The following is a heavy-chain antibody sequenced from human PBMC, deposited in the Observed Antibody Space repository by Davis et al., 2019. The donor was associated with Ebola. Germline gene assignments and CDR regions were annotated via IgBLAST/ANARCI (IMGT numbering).Heavy chain of an antibody. V-gene: IGHV3-30*04. CDR2: ISYDGSNK. J-gene: IGHJ6*02. Sequence: GESLKISCAASGFIFKTYTMHWVRQAPGKGLEWVAVISYDGSNKYYADSVKGRFTISRDNSQNTLSLQMNSLRAEDTAVYYCARDRVRSSGFRDPYYYYYGMDVWGQGTTVTVSS. D-gene: IGHD6-19*01. CDR1: GFIFKTYT. CDR3: ARDRVRSSGFRDPYYYYYGMDV.